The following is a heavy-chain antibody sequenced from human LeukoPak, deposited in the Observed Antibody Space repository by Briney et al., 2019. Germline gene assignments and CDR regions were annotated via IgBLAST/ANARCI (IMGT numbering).Heavy chain of an antibody. Sequence: GGSLRLSCAAFGFTFNKHDMHWVRQVIGQGLEWVSVIGTAGDTYYSDSVKGRFTISRDNSKDTVYLHLNSLRVEDTAFYYCAKEVSWGAARPTRFDLWGQGTLVTVSS. D-gene: IGHD6-6*01. CDR1: GFTFNKHD. V-gene: IGHV3-13*01. J-gene: IGHJ5*02. CDR2: IGTAGDT. CDR3: AKEVSWGAARPTRFDL.